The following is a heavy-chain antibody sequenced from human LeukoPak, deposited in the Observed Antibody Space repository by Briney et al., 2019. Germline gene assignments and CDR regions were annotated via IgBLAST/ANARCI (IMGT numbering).Heavy chain of an antibody. CDR3: ARDPYGEWLLNAFDI. D-gene: IGHD4-17*01. CDR1: GYTFTGYY. V-gene: IGHV1-2*02. Sequence: ASVKVSCKASGYTFTGYYMHWVRQAPGQGLERMGWINPNSGGTNYAQKFQGRVTMTRDTSISTAYMELSRLRSDDTAAYYCARDPYGEWLLNAFDIWGQGTMVTVSS. CDR2: INPNSGGT. J-gene: IGHJ3*02.